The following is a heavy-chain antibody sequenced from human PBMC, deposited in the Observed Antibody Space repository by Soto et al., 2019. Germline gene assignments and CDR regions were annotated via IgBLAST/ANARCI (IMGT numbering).Heavy chain of an antibody. V-gene: IGHV5-51*01. D-gene: IGHD6-6*01. CDR3: AGRGIAARVHNYYGMDV. CDR2: IYPDDSDV. CDR1: GYSFPNYW. J-gene: IGHJ6*02. Sequence: GESLKISCKASGYSFPNYWIVWVRQLPGKGLEWMGIIYPDDSDVRYIPSFQGQVTISVDKSISTAYLQWSSLKASDTAIYYCAGRGIAARVHNYYGMDVWGQGTTVTVSS.